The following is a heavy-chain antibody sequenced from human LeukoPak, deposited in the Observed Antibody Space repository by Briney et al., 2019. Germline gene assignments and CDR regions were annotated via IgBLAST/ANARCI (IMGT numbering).Heavy chain of an antibody. CDR2: FSGRGGGT. D-gene: IGHD3-22*01. CDR1: GFTFSSYD. V-gene: IGHV3-23*01. Sequence: GGSLRLFCAAFGFTFSSYDMSWVRQAPGKGLEWVSSFSGRGGGTFYTDSVKGRFTISRDNSKNTLYLQMNSLRAEDTTVYYCANHRVGDYYDSSGKYYFDYWGQGTLVTVSS. J-gene: IGHJ4*02. CDR3: ANHRVGDYYDSSGKYYFDY.